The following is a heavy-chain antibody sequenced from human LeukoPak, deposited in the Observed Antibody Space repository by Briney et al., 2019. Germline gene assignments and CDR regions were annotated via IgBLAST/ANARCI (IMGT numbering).Heavy chain of an antibody. CDR2: ISGNGAST. CDR3: ARDRLTSGSYFFDY. V-gene: IGHV3-23*01. Sequence: GGSLRLSCAAPGFTSNVYVLNWVRQAPGKGLEWVSGISGNGASTYSADSAKGRFTISRDNSKNTAYLQMNSLRAEDTAVYYCARDRLTSGSYFFDYWGQGTLVTVSS. J-gene: IGHJ4*02. D-gene: IGHD1-26*01. CDR1: GFTSNVYV.